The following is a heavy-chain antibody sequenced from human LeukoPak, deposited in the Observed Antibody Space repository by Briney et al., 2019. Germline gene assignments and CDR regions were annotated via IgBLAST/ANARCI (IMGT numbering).Heavy chain of an antibody. J-gene: IGHJ5*02. D-gene: IGHD3-10*01. V-gene: IGHV4-39*07. CDR3: ARENMVRGVISHGNWFDP. CDR2: IYYSGST. CDR1: GGSISSSSYY. Sequence: SETLSLTCTVSGGSISSSSYYWGWIRQPPGKGLEWIGSIYYSGSTYYNPSLKSRVTISVDTSKNQFSLKLSSVTAADTAVYYCARENMVRGVISHGNWFDPWGQGTLVTVSS.